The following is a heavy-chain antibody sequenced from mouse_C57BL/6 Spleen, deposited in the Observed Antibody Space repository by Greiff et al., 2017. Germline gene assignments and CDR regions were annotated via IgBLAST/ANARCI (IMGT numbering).Heavy chain of an antibody. CDR3: ANLFYYSGSSSGWYFDV. J-gene: IGHJ1*03. D-gene: IGHD1-1*01. CDR2: INPNYGTT. V-gene: IGHV1-39*01. CDR1: GYSFTDYN. Sequence: VQLQQSGPELVKPGASVKISCKASGYSFTDYNMNWVKQSNGKSLEWIGVINPNYGTTSYNQKFKGKATLTAAQSSSTAYMQLNRLTSEASAVXYCANLFYYSGSSSGWYFDVWGTGTTVTVSS.